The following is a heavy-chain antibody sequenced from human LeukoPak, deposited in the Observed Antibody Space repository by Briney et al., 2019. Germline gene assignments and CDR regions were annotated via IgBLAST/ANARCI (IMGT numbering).Heavy chain of an antibody. D-gene: IGHD4-17*01. CDR3: ATLYGRDY. CDR1: GLTFSSYE. V-gene: IGHV3-48*03. Sequence: GGSLRLSCAVSGLTFSSYEMNWVRQAPGKGLEWVSYIGPSGVNIYYADSVRGRFTISRDNAKSSVYLQMNSLTAEDTAIYYCATLYGRDYWGQGTPVTVSS. J-gene: IGHJ4*02. CDR2: IGPSGVNI.